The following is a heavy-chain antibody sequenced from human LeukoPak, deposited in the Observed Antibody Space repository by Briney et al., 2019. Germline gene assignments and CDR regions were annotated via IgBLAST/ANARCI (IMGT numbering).Heavy chain of an antibody. CDR1: GFTFSSYA. V-gene: IGHV3-30*04. D-gene: IGHD3-9*01. J-gene: IGHJ5*02. CDR3: ARERLRPKLRYFDSGWFDP. CDR2: ISYDGSNK. Sequence: GRSLRLSCAASGFTFSSYAMHWVRQAPGKGLEWVAVISYDGSNKYYADSVKGRFTISRDNSKSTLYLQMNSLRAEDTAVYYCARERLRPKLRYFDSGWFDPWGQGTLVTVSS.